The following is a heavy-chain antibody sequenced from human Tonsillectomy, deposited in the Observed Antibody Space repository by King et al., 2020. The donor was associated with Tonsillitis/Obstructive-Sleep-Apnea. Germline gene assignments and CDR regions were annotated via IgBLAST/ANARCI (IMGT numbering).Heavy chain of an antibody. V-gene: IGHV3-30*04. CDR2: ISYDGSNK. CDR3: ARGPQWAGYYYYFYYMDV. J-gene: IGHJ6*03. D-gene: IGHD5-12*01. Sequence: VQLVESGGGVVQPGRSLRLSCAASGFTFSSYAMHWVRQAPGKGLEWVAVISYDGSNKYYADSVKGRFTISRDNSKNTLYLQMNSLRAEDTAVYYCARGPQWAGYYYYFYYMDVWGKETTVTVSS. CDR1: GFTFSSYA.